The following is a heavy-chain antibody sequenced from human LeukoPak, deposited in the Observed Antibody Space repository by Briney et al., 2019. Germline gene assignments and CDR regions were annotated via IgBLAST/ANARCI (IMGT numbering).Heavy chain of an antibody. D-gene: IGHD6-13*01. V-gene: IGHV3-21*01. J-gene: IGHJ5*02. Sequence: GGSLRLSCAASGVTFSSYSINWVRQAPGKGLEWVSSISSSSSYIYYADSVKGRFTISRDNAKNSLYMEMNSLRAEDTAVYYSARFIAAAAPVFGPWGEGTLVTVPS. CDR1: GVTFSSYS. CDR3: ARFIAAAAPVFGP. CDR2: ISSSSSYI.